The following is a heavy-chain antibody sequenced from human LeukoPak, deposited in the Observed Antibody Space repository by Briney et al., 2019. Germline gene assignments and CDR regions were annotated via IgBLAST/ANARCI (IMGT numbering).Heavy chain of an antibody. Sequence: GGSPRLSCAASGFTFSSYAMHWVRQAPGKGLEWVAVISYDGSNKYYADSVKGRFTISRDNSKNTLYLQMNSLRPEDTAVYNCARDLTNYYHSSGYYYSLPDYWGQGTLVTVSS. CDR3: ARDLTNYYHSSGYYYSLPDY. CDR1: GFTFSSYA. V-gene: IGHV3-30*01. CDR2: ISYDGSNK. J-gene: IGHJ4*02. D-gene: IGHD3-22*01.